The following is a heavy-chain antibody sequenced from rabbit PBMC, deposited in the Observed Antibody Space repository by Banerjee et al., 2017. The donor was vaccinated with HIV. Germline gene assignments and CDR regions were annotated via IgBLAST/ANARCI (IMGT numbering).Heavy chain of an antibody. V-gene: IGHV1S45*01. J-gene: IGHJ3*01. CDR2: IYSGATDTT. Sequence: QEQLEESGGDLVKPEGSLTLTCTTSGFSFSNAGWLYWVRQAPGKGLEWIGTIYSGATDTTYYATWARGRFTISKTSSTTVTLQMTSLTAADTATYFCAKESGGNYWARLDLWGQGTLVTVS. D-gene: IGHD1-1*01. CDR3: AKESGGNYWARLDL. CDR1: GFSFSNAGW.